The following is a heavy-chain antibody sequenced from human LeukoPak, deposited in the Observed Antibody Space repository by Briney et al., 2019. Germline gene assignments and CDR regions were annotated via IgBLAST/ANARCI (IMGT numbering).Heavy chain of an antibody. Sequence: GGSLRLSCAASGFTFSRYSMNWVRQAPGKGLEWVSSISSSSSYIYYADSVKGRFTISRDNAKNSLYLQMNSLRAEDTAVYYCARLGYCSGGCCPDYWGQGTLVTVSS. V-gene: IGHV3-21*01. CDR1: GFTFSRYS. CDR2: ISSSSSYI. D-gene: IGHD2-15*01. J-gene: IGHJ4*02. CDR3: ARLGYCSGGCCPDY.